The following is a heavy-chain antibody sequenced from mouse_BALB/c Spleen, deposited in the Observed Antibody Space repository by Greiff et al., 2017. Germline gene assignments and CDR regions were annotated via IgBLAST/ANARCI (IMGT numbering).Heavy chain of an antibody. V-gene: IGHV5-6-4*01. Sequence: DVKLVESGGGLVKPGGSLKLSCAASGFTFSSYTMSWVRQTPEKRLEWVATISSGGSYTYYPDSVKGRFTISRDNAKNTLYLQMSSLKSEDTAMYYCTREDGNTWFAYWGQGTLVTVSA. CDR3: TREDGNTWFAY. CDR1: GFTFSSYT. J-gene: IGHJ3*01. D-gene: IGHD2-1*01. CDR2: ISSGGSYT.